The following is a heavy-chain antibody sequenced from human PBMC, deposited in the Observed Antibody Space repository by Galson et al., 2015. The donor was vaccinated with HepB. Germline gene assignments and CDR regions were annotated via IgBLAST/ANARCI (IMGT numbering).Heavy chain of an antibody. CDR1: GYTFTSYY. Sequence: SVKVSCKASGYTFTSYYMHWVRQAPGQGLEWMGIINPSGGSTSYAQKFQGRVTMTRDTSTSTVYMELSSLRSEDTAVYYCARGIKNDFWSGLNYFDYWGQGTLVTVSS. CDR3: ARGIKNDFWSGLNYFDY. CDR2: INPSGGST. V-gene: IGHV1-46*01. D-gene: IGHD3-3*01. J-gene: IGHJ4*02.